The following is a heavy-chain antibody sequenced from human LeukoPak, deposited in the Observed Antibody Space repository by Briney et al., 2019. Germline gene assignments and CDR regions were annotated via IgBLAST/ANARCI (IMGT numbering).Heavy chain of an antibody. CDR3: ARTTAMVTRYYYMDV. J-gene: IGHJ6*03. V-gene: IGHV1-69*06. D-gene: IGHD5-18*01. CDR1: GGTFSSYA. CDR2: IIPIFGTA. Sequence: SVKVSCKASGGTFSSYAISWVRQAPGQGLEWMGGIIPIFGTANYAQKFQGRVTITADKSTSTAYMELSSLRSEDTAVYYCARTTAMVTRYYYMDVWGKGTTVTVSS.